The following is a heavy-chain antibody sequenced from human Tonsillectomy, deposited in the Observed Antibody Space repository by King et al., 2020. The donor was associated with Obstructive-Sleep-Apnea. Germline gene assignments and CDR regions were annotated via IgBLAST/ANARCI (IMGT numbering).Heavy chain of an antibody. CDR2: IYYSVTT. J-gene: IGHJ4*02. CDR3: ARQEWELLFFDY. CDR1: GGSISSDY. V-gene: IGHV4-59*08. Sequence: QLQESGPGLVKPSETLSLTCTVSGGSISSDYWSGIRQPPGKGLEWIGDIYYSVTTKYSPSLKSRVTISADTSKNQFSLNLSSVTAADTAVYYCARQEWELLFFDYWGQGVLVTVSS. D-gene: IGHD1-26*01.